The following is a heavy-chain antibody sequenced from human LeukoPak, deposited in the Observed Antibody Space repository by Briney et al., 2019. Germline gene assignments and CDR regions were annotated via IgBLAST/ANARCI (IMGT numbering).Heavy chain of an antibody. CDR2: IYYSGST. J-gene: IGHJ4*02. CDR1: GGSISSGGYY. V-gene: IGHV4-31*03. D-gene: IGHD2-2*01. CDR3: ARKCVTSCYDGRVFDY. Sequence: KPSETLSLTCTVSGGSISSGGYYWSWLRQHPGKGLEWIGYIYYSGSTYYNPSLKSRVTISVDTSKNQFSLKLSPVTAADTAVYYCARKCVTSCYDGRVFDYWGQGTLVTVSS.